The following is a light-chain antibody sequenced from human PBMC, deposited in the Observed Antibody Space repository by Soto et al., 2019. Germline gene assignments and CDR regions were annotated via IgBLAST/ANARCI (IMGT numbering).Light chain of an antibody. CDR1: QGIGNF. CDR2: EAS. V-gene: IGKV1-16*01. J-gene: IGKJ4*01. Sequence: DIQMTQSPSSLSASVGDTVTITCWSSQGIGNFLACFQQKPGKVPTSLISEASSLQSGVPSRFSGSGSGTDFTLTISSLQPEDFATYYCQQYHSYPVTFGGGTKVEFK. CDR3: QQYHSYPVT.